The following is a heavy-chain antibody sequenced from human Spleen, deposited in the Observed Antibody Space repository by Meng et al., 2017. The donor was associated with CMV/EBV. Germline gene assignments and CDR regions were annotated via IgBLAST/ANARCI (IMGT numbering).Heavy chain of an antibody. CDR2: IIPILGIA. Sequence: SVKVSCKASGYTFTSYAMNWVRQAPGQGLEWMGRIIPILGIANYAQKFQGRVTITADKSTSTAYMELSSLRSEDTAVYYCAMPTVTTADWFDPWGQGTLVTVSS. J-gene: IGHJ5*02. CDR1: GYTFTSYA. V-gene: IGHV1-69*04. D-gene: IGHD4-11*01. CDR3: AMPTVTTADWFDP.